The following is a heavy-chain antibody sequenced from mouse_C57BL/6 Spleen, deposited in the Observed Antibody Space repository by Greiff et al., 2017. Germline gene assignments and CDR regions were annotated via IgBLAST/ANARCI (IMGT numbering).Heavy chain of an antibody. CDR3: THYYGSSYGFAY. J-gene: IGHJ3*01. V-gene: IGHV14-4*01. CDR1: GFNIKDDY. CDR2: IDPENGDT. Sequence: VQLQQSGAELVRPGASVKLSCTASGFNIKDDYMHWVKQRPEQGLEWLGWIDPENGDTEYASKFQGKATITADTSSNTAYLQLSSLTSEDTAVYYCTHYYGSSYGFAYWGQGTLVTVSA. D-gene: IGHD1-1*01.